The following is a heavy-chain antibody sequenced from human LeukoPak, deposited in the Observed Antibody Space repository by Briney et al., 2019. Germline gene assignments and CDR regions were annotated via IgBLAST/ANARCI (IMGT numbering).Heavy chain of an antibody. CDR3: ASQLGTSMDPFDY. J-gene: IGHJ4*02. CDR1: GYSISNGYY. V-gene: IGHV4-38-2*02. D-gene: IGHD5-18*01. CDR2: TYHSGTS. Sequence: SETLSLTCTVSGYSISNGYYWGWIRRPPGKGLEWIGTTYHSGTSYYNPSLKSRVTISVDTSKNQFSLKLSSVTAADTAVYYCASQLGTSMDPFDYWGQGTLVTVSS.